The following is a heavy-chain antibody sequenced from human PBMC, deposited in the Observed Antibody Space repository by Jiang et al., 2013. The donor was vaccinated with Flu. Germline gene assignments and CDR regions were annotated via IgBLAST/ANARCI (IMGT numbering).Heavy chain of an antibody. CDR3: ARNLGSSYQYLFDY. V-gene: IGHV4-59*01. CDR1: GDSIGPYY. Sequence: LLKPSETLSLTCTVSGDSIGPYYWTWIRQPPGKGLEWIGYIYYSGSTSYNPSLQSRLTISLDTSKNQFSLKLSSVTAADTAVYYCARNLGSSYQYLFDYWGQGTLVTVSS. D-gene: IGHD3-3*01. CDR2: IYYSGST. J-gene: IGHJ4*02.